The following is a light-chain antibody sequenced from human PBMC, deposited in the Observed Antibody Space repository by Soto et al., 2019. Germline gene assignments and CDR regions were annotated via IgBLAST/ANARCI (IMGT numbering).Light chain of an antibody. V-gene: IGLV1-47*01. Sequence: QSVLTQPPSASGTPGRRVTISCSGSSSNIGSNYVYWYQQFPGTAPKLLIYKNNQRPSGVPDRFSGSKSGTSASLAISGLRSEDEADYYCAAWDDSLSAHVVFGGGTKLTVL. CDR2: KNN. CDR3: AAWDDSLSAHVV. J-gene: IGLJ2*01. CDR1: SSNIGSNY.